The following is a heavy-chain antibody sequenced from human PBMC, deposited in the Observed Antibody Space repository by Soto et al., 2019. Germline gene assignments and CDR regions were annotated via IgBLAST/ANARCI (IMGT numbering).Heavy chain of an antibody. CDR2: IYYSGST. CDR3: ARECGGDCYSFDY. Sequence: PSETLSLTCTVSGGSISSGSYYWGWIRQPPGKGLEWIGSIYYSGSTYYNPSLKSRVTISVDTSKNQFSLKLSSVTAADTAVYYCARECGGDCYSFDYWGQGTLVTVSS. D-gene: IGHD2-21*02. V-gene: IGHV4-39*02. J-gene: IGHJ4*02. CDR1: GGSISSGSYY.